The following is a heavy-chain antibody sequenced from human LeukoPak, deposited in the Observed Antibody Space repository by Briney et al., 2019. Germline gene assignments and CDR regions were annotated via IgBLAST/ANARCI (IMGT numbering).Heavy chain of an antibody. V-gene: IGHV1-18*01. CDR3: ARDLEVTGTTAGN. Sequence: ASVKVSCKASGYTFSNNGISWVRQAPGQGLEWMAWISVYNGNTNSAQKFQGRVTLTTDTSTSTAYMELRSLTSDDTAVYYCARDLEVTGTTAGNWGQGTLVTVSS. D-gene: IGHD1-20*01. J-gene: IGHJ4*02. CDR1: GYTFSNNG. CDR2: ISVYNGNT.